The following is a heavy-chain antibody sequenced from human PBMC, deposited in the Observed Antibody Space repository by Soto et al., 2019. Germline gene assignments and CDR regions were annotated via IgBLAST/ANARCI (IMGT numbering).Heavy chain of an antibody. CDR2: ISYDGSNK. V-gene: IGHV3-30*03. CDR1: GFTFSSYG. Sequence: QVQLVESGGGVVQPGRSLRLSCAASGFTFSSYGMHWVRQAPGKGLEWVAVISYDGSNKYYADSVKGRFTISRDNSKNSLYLQMNSLRAEDTAVYYCSTLLFSFGELLPLDVWGQGTTVTVSS. D-gene: IGHD3-10*01. J-gene: IGHJ6*02. CDR3: STLLFSFGELLPLDV.